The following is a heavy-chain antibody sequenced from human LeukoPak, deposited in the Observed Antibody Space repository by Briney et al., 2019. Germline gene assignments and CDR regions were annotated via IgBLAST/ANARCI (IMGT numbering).Heavy chain of an antibody. V-gene: IGHV3-23*01. J-gene: IGHJ4*02. CDR1: GFTFSSYA. CDR2: ISGSGGST. D-gene: IGHD3-22*01. CDR3: AKVRDYDSSGYSDY. Sequence: GGSLRLSCAASGFTFSSYAMSWVRQAPGKGLEWVSAISGSGGSTYYVGSVKGRFTISRDNFKNTLYLQMNSLRAEDTAVYYCAKVRDYDSSGYSDYWGQGNLVTVSS.